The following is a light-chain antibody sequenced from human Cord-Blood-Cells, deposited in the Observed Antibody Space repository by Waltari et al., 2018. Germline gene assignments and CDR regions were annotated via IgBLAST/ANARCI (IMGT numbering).Light chain of an antibody. J-gene: IGLJ2*01. CDR1: SSDVGVYNY. V-gene: IGLV2-11*01. CDR2: DVS. CDR3: CSYAGSYTFVV. Sequence: QSALTQPRSVSGSPGQSVTISCTGTSSDVGVYNYVSWYHQHPGKAPKLMIYDVSKRPSGVPDRFSGSKAGNTASLTISGLQAEDEADYYCCSYAGSYTFVVFGGGTKLTVL.